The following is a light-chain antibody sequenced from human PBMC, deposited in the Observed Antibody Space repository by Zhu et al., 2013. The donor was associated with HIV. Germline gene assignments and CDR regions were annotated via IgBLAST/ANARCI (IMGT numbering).Light chain of an antibody. CDR1: QPISGN. CDR3: QQYNNWLPIT. J-gene: IGKJ3*01. CDR2: AAS. Sequence: EIVMTQSPVTLSVSPGERATLSCRASQPISGNLAWYQQKSGQSPRLLIYAASTRATGVPARFSGSGSETEFTLTISRLQSEDSAIYFCQQYNNWLPITFGPGTKVEIK. V-gene: IGKV3-15*01.